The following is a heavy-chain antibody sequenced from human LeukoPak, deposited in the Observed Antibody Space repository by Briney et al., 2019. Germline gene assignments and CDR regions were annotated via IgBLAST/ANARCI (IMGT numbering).Heavy chain of an antibody. J-gene: IGHJ4*02. V-gene: IGHV4-39*07. CDR2: FSSGGSA. CDR1: GGSISSSSYY. Sequence: KTSETLSLTCIVPGGSISSSSYYWAWIRQSPGKGLEWIGTFSSGGSAYYNLSLTSRVSISKDTSDNQFSLRLYSVTAADTAVYYCATMQTGTMYDVCGQGTQVTVSS. CDR3: ATMQTGTMYDV. D-gene: IGHD1-7*01.